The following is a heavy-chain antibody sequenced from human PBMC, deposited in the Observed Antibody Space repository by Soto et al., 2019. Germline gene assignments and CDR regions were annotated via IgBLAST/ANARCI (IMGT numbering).Heavy chain of an antibody. CDR3: ARGDRGAFDL. CDR2: IHSDGSST. D-gene: IGHD1-26*01. J-gene: IGHJ3*01. V-gene: IGHV3-74*01. CDR1: GFTFSYYW. Sequence: EVQLVESGGGLVRPGGSLRLSCAASGFTFSYYWMHWVRQAPGKGLVWVSRIHSDGSSTTYADFVKGRFINSRDNDRNTVDLQMNSVRVEDTDVYYFARGDRGAFDLWGQGTVVTVSS.